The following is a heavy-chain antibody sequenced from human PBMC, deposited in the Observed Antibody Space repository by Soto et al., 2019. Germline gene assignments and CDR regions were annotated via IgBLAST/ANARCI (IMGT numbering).Heavy chain of an antibody. CDR1: GYTFASDD. Sequence: ASLRVSCKASGYTFASDDINWLRQATGQGLEGMGWRNPNSGNTGYAHKGQGRVTMTRNTSISTAYMELRSLRSEDTAVYYCARGPVVAALKFRIRWFDPWGQGTLVTVSS. J-gene: IGHJ5*02. CDR2: RNPNSGNT. CDR3: ARGPVVAALKFRIRWFDP. V-gene: IGHV1-8*01. D-gene: IGHD2-15*01.